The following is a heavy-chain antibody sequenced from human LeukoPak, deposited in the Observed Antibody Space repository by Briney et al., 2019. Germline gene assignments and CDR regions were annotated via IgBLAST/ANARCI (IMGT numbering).Heavy chain of an antibody. D-gene: IGHD5-24*01. J-gene: IGHJ6*03. CDR2: IYTSGST. Sequence: PSETLSLTCTVSGGSISSYYWSWIRQPAGKGLEWIGRIYTSGSTNYNPSLKSRVTMSVDTSKNQFSLKLSSVTAADTAVYYCARVTATISFYYYMDVWGKGTTVTISS. V-gene: IGHV4-4*07. CDR3: ARVTATISFYYYMDV. CDR1: GGSISSYY.